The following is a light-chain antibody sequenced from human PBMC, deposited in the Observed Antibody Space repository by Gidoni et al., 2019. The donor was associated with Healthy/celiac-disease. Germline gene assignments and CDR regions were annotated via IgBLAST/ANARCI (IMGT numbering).Light chain of an antibody. V-gene: IGKV3-20*01. CDR2: GAS. J-gene: IGKJ2*01. CDR1: QSVSSSY. Sequence: IVFQQPPGTLSLSPGERATLACRASQSVSSSYLDWYQQKPGPVTRLLIYGASSRATGIPDRCRGSGAGRDFNITISRLEREDCVVYYWQQEGSLPYTFGQGTKLEIK. CDR3: QQEGSLPYT.